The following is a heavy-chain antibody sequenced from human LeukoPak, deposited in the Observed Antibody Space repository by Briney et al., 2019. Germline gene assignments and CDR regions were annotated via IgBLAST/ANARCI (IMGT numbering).Heavy chain of an antibody. D-gene: IGHD6-19*01. V-gene: IGHV1-2*02. CDR3: GRSSWLVLSFDY. J-gene: IGHJ4*02. Sequence: GASVKVSCKASGYTFTGHYIHWVRQAPGQGLEWIGWINPNSGGTNYAQKFQGRVTMTRDTSISTAYMELSRLTSDDTAVYYCGRSSWLVLSFDYWGQGTLVTVSS. CDR2: INPNSGGT. CDR1: GYTFTGHY.